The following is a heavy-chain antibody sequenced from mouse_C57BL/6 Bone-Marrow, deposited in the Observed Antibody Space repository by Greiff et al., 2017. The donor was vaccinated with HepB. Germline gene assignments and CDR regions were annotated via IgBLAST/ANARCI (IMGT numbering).Heavy chain of an antibody. CDR2: ISYDGSN. J-gene: IGHJ3*01. CDR3: ARDDYDAWFAY. D-gene: IGHD2-4*01. CDR1: GYSITSGYY. Sequence: EVQRVESGPGLVKPSQSLSLTCSVTGYSITSGYYWNWIRQFPGNKLEWMGYISYDGSNNYNPSLKNRISITRDTSKNQFFLKLNSVTTEDTATYYCARDDYDAWFAYWGQGTLVTVSA. V-gene: IGHV3-6*01.